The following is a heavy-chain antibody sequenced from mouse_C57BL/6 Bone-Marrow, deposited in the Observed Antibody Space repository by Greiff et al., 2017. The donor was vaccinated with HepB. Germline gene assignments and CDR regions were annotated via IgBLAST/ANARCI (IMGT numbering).Heavy chain of an antibody. V-gene: IGHV1-55*01. D-gene: IGHD1-1*01. CDR1: GYTFTSYW. CDR3: ARGFCYYGSSSYYFDY. Sequence: VKLMESGAELVKPGASVKMSCKASGYTFTSYWITWVKQRPGQGLEWIGDIYPGSGSTNYNEKFKSKATLTVDTSSSTAYMQLSSLTSEDSAVYYCARGFCYYGSSSYYFDYWGQGTTLTVSS. CDR2: IYPGSGST. J-gene: IGHJ2*01.